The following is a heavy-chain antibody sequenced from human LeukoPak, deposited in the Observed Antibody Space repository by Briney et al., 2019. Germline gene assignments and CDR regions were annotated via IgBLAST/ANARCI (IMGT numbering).Heavy chain of an antibody. V-gene: IGHV3-30*18. D-gene: IGHD2-2*01. CDR3: AEHMREPGYYYGMDV. Sequence: GGSLRLSCAASGFTFSSYGMHWVRQAPGKGLEWVAVISYDGSNKYYADSVKGRFTISRDNSKNTLYLQMNSLRAEDTAVYYCAEHMREPGYYYGMDVWGKGTTVTVSS. J-gene: IGHJ6*04. CDR2: ISYDGSNK. CDR1: GFTFSSYG.